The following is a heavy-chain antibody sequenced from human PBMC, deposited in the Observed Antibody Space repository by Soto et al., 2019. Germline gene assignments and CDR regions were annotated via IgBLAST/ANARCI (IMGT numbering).Heavy chain of an antibody. CDR1: GGSISSGGYS. D-gene: IGHD3-22*01. CDR3: AATYYYDSSGYYQYYFDY. Sequence: PSETLSLTCAVSGGSISSGGYSWSWIRQPPGKGLEWIGYIYHSGSTYYNPSLKSRVTISVDRSKNQFSLKLSSVTAADTAVYYCAATYYYDSSGYYQYYFDYWGQGTLVTVSS. J-gene: IGHJ4*02. CDR2: IYHSGST. V-gene: IGHV4-30-2*01.